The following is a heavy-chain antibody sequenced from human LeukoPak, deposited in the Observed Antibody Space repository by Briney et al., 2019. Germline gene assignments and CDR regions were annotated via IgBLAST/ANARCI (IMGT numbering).Heavy chain of an antibody. CDR1: GGSLSGYY. Sequence: SETLSLACAVYGGSLSGYYWSWIRQPPGKGLEWIGEINHSGSTNYNPSLKSRVTISVDTSKNQYSLKLSSVTAADTAVYYCARSRYAVDYWGQGTLVTVSS. J-gene: IGHJ4*02. CDR3: ARSRYAVDY. D-gene: IGHD2-2*01. V-gene: IGHV4-34*01. CDR2: INHSGST.